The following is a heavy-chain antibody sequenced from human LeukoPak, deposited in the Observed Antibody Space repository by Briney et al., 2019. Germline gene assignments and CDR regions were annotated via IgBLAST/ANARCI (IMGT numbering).Heavy chain of an antibody. D-gene: IGHD6-25*01. CDR3: AKDFLTVTAGWDY. J-gene: IGHJ4*02. CDR2: IRGCGGST. CDR1: GFPFSIYA. V-gene: IGHV3-23*01. Sequence: TGGSLRLSCAASGFPFSIYAMIWAPQPPGRGLEWVSGIRGCGGSTHCADSVKGRFTISRDNSKNTLLLQMNSLRAEDTGVYYCAKDFLTVTAGWDYWGQGTLVTVSS.